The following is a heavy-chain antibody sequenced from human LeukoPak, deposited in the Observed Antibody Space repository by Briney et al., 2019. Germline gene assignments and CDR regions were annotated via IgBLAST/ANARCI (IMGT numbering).Heavy chain of an antibody. CDR1: GYTFTSYD. J-gene: IGHJ6*03. CDR2: MNPNSGNT. D-gene: IGHD4-23*01. CDR3: AKDSRYPGGYYYYMDV. Sequence: ASVKVSCKASGYTFTSYDVNWFRQATGQGLEWMGWMNPNSGNTGYAQKFQGRVSLTRDTSISTAYLELISLRSEDTAVYYCAKDSRYPGGYYYYMDVWGKGTTVTVSS. V-gene: IGHV1-8*01.